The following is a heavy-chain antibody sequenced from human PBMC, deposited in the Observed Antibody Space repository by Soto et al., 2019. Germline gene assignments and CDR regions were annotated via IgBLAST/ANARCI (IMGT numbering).Heavy chain of an antibody. V-gene: IGHV3-48*03. J-gene: IGHJ4*01. CDR3: ARDDIGLTMSV. CDR2: ISSSGSAS. D-gene: IGHD3-10*02. CDR1: GFTFSSYE. Sequence: GGSLRLFCTASGFTFSSYEMNWVRQAPGKGLEWLSYISSSGSASATYYADSVKGRFTISRDNAKNSLYLQMNSLRAEDTAVYYCARDDIGLTMSVWGHGTLVTVPS.